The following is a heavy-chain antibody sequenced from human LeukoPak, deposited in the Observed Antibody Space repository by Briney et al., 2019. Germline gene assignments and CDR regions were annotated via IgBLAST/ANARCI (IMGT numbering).Heavy chain of an antibody. CDR2: IRGDGATR. V-gene: IGHV3-23*01. D-gene: IGHD1-7*01. CDR1: GFTFNTYA. J-gene: IGHJ4*02. Sequence: GGSLRPSCAASGFTFNTYAMTWVRQAPGKGLEWVSAIRGDGATRFYADSVKGRFTVSRDNSKNTVYLQMNSLRAEDTAVYYCAKRGNCVECGGFDYWGQGTLVTVSS. CDR3: AKRGNCVECGGFDY.